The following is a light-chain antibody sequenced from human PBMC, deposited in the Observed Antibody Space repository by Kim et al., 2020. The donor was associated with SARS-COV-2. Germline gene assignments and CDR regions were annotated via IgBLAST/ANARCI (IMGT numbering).Light chain of an antibody. Sequence: SYELTQPSSVSVSPGQTARITCSGDVLAKKYARWFQQKPGQAPVLAIYKDSERPSGIPGRFSGSSSGTTVTLTSSGAQVEDEADSYCYSAADNEWVCGGGTQRAGL. CDR1: VLAKKY. CDR3: YSAADNEWV. J-gene: IGLJ3*02. V-gene: IGLV3-27*01. CDR2: KDS.